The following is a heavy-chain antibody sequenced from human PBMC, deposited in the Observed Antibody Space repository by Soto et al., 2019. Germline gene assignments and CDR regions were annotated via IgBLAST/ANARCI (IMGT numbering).Heavy chain of an antibody. V-gene: IGHV4-34*01. J-gene: IGHJ6*03. CDR2: INHSGST. D-gene: IGHD6-13*01. CDR1: GGSFSGYY. CDR3: ARGLAAAGTGEDYYYYYMDV. Sequence: SETLSLTCAVYGGSFSGYYWSWIRQPPGKGLEWIGEINHSGSTNYNPSLKSRVTISVDTSKNQFSLKLSSVTAADTAVYYCARGLAAAGTGEDYYYYYMDVWGKGTTVTVSS.